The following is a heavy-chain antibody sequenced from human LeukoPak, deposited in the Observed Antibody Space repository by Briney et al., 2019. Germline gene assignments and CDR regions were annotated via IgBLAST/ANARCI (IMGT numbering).Heavy chain of an antibody. V-gene: IGHV5-51*01. J-gene: IGHJ3*01. D-gene: IGHD2-2*02. Sequence: GEALKISCEASGSXFNNYWVCWVRQMPGKGLEWMGIIYPGDYDTRYSPSFQGHVTISVDKSISTAYLQWRSLRASDTAMYFCAGHSFDTVDAFDVWGQGTIVTVSA. CDR2: IYPGDYDT. CDR3: AGHSFDTVDAFDV. CDR1: GSXFNNYW.